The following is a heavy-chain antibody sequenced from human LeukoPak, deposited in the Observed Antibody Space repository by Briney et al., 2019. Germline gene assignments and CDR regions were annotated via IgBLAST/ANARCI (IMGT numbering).Heavy chain of an antibody. D-gene: IGHD3-10*01. Sequence: PGGSLRLSCTTSGFTFGDNAMSWVRQAPGKGLEWVGRIKSKTDGGTTDYAAPVKGRFTISRDDSKNTLYLQMNSLKTEDTAVYYCTTGITMVRGVIHLIDYWGQGTLVTVSS. J-gene: IGHJ4*02. CDR1: GFTFGDNA. CDR2: IKSKTDGGTT. CDR3: TTGITMVRGVIHLIDY. V-gene: IGHV3-15*01.